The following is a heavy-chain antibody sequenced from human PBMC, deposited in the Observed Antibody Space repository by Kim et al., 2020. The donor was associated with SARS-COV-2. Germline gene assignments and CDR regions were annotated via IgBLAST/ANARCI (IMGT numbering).Heavy chain of an antibody. J-gene: IGHJ5*02. V-gene: IGHV4-34*01. CDR1: GGSFSGYY. D-gene: IGHD6-13*01. Sequence: SETLSLTCAVYGGSFSGYYWSWIRQPPGKGLEWIGEIKHSGSTNYNPSLTSRVTISVDTSKNQFSLKLSSVTAADTAVYYCARYKYSSSWYGERNWFDPWGQRTRVTVSS. CDR3: ARYKYSSSWYGERNWFDP. CDR2: IKHSGST.